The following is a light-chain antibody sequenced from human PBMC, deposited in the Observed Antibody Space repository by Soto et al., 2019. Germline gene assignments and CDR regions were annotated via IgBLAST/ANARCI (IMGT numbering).Light chain of an antibody. CDR1: SSDVGGYNY. CDR2: DAS. CDR3: CSYAGSYTFGVV. J-gene: IGLJ2*01. V-gene: IGLV2-11*01. Sequence: QSVLTQPRSVSGSPGQSVTISCTGTSSDVGGYNYVSWYQQHPGKAPKLMIYDASKRPSGVPDRFSGSKSGNTASLTISGLQAEDEADYYCCSYAGSYTFGVVFGGGTKLTVL.